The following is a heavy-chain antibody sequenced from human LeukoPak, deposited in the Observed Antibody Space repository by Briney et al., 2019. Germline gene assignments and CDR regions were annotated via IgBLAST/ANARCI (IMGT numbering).Heavy chain of an antibody. Sequence: SETLSLTCTVSGGSISSSSYYWGWIRQPPGKGLEWIGEINHSGSTNYNPSLKSRVTISVDTSKNQFSLKLSSVTAADTAVYYCARGFYSSSAHFDYWGQGTLVTVSS. CDR3: ARGFYSSSAHFDY. V-gene: IGHV4-39*07. CDR2: INHSGST. CDR1: GGSISSSSYY. D-gene: IGHD6-6*01. J-gene: IGHJ4*02.